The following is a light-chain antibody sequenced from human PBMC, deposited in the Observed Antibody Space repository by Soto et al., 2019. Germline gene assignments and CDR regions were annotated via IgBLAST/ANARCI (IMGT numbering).Light chain of an antibody. V-gene: IGKV3-11*01. CDR1: QSVGTY. CDR3: QQRINWPPGYT. Sequence: EIVLTQSPATLSLSPGERATLSCRASQSVGTYLAWYQHKPGQAPRLLIYDASNRATGIPARFSGSGSGTDVTLTISSLQPEDFAVYYCQQRINWPPGYTFGQGTKLEIK. J-gene: IGKJ2*01. CDR2: DAS.